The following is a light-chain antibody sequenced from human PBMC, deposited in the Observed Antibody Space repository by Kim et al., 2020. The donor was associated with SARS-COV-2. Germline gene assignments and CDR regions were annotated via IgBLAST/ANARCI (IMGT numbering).Light chain of an antibody. CDR1: QSVSY. CDR3: QQCSCWPLT. J-gene: IGKJ4*01. Sequence: SLGPGEMASHSCRASQSVSYLAWYQQKPGQAPRLLIYETASRATVIPARCSGGVSGTDFTLTISSLEPEDFAVYYFQQCSCWPLTFGGGTKVDIK. V-gene: IGKV3-11*01. CDR2: ETA.